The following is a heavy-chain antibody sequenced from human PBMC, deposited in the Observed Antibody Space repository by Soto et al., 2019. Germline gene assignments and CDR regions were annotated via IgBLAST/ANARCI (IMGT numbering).Heavy chain of an antibody. J-gene: IGHJ4*02. Sequence: GGSLRLSCAASGFTFSSYAMSWVRQAPGKGLEWVSAISGSGGSTYYADSVKGRFTISRDNSKNTLYLQMNSLRAEDTAVYYCAKGRPSPKSYSGYDYPPYDYWGQGTLVTVSS. CDR3: AKGRPSPKSYSGYDYPPYDY. D-gene: IGHD5-12*01. CDR2: ISGSGGST. V-gene: IGHV3-23*01. CDR1: GFTFSSYA.